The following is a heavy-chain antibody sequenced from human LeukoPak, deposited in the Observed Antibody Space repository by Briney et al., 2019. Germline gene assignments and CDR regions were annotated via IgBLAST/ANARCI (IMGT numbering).Heavy chain of an antibody. CDR1: GIALRNCA. CDR3: AKEIRPNDY. V-gene: IGHV3-23*05. Sequence: GGSLRLSCSISGIALRNCAMSWVRQAPGKGLEWVSSIDITGKDTHYADSVKGRFTISRDTSKNTLYLQMNGLRVEDTAIYYCAKEIRPNDYWGQGTLVTVSS. D-gene: IGHD4-17*01. CDR2: IDITGKDT. J-gene: IGHJ4*02.